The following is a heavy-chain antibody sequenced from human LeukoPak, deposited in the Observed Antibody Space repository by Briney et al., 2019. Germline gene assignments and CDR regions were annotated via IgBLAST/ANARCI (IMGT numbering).Heavy chain of an antibody. CDR3: GRTGKDYYGKDV. CDR1: GFTFSSYW. Sequence: PGGSLRLSCAASGFTFSSYWMHWVRQAPGKGLVWVSRINSDGSSTSYADSVKGRFTISRDNAKNTLYLQMNSLRAEDTAVYYCGRTGKDYYGKDVWGKGTTVTVSS. V-gene: IGHV3-74*01. J-gene: IGHJ6*04. D-gene: IGHD1-1*01. CDR2: INSDGSST.